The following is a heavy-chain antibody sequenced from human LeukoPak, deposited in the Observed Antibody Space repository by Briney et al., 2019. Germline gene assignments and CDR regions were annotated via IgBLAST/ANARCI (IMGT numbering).Heavy chain of an antibody. Sequence: ASVKVPCKASGGTFSSYVITWVRQAPGQGLEWVGGIIPLFNTPNYAQKFQGRVTITTDESTHTSYMELNSLRSADTAVYYCARVDRNYFYMDVWGKGTTVTVSS. CDR1: GGTFSSYV. CDR3: ARVDRNYFYMDV. CDR2: IIPLFNTP. V-gene: IGHV1-69*05. J-gene: IGHJ6*03.